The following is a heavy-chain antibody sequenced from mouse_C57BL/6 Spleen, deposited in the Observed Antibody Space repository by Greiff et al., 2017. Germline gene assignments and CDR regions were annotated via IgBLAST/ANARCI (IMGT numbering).Heavy chain of an antibody. V-gene: IGHV14-2*01. CDR3: ARGTTVVSMDY. Sequence: VQLQQSGAELVKPGASVTLSCTASGFNIKDYYMHWVKQRTEQGLEWIGRIDPEDGETKYAPKFPGKATITADTSSHTAYLQLSSLTSEDTAVYYCARGTTVVSMDYWGQGTSVTVSS. CDR2: IDPEDGET. J-gene: IGHJ4*01. D-gene: IGHD1-1*01. CDR1: GFNIKDYY.